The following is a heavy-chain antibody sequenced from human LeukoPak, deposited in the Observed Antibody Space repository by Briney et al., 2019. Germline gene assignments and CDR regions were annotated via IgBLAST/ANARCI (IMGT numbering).Heavy chain of an antibody. J-gene: IGHJ4*02. V-gene: IGHV3-33*01. CDR3: VGVAPYGDYEDY. CDR2: IWYDGSNK. Sequence: GGSLRLSCAASGFTFSSYCMHWVRQAPGKGLEWVAVIWYDGSNKYYADSVKGRFTNSRDNSKNSLYLQMNSLRAEDTAVYYRVGVAPYGDYEDYWGQGTLVTVSS. CDR1: GFTFSSYC. D-gene: IGHD4-17*01.